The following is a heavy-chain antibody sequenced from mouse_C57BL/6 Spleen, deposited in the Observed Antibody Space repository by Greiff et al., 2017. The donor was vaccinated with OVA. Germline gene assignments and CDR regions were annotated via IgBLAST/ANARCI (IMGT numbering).Heavy chain of an antibody. CDR1: GYTFTSYW. J-gene: IGHJ4*01. CDR2: IDPSDSET. V-gene: IGHV1-52*01. D-gene: IGHD3-2*02. Sequence: QVQLQQPGAELVRPGSSVKLSCKASGYTFTSYWMHWVKQRPIQGLEWIGNIDPSDSETHYNQKFKDKATLTVDKSSSTAYMQLSSLTSEDSAVYYCARAGSSGYGAMDYWGQGTSVTVSS. CDR3: ARAGSSGYGAMDY.